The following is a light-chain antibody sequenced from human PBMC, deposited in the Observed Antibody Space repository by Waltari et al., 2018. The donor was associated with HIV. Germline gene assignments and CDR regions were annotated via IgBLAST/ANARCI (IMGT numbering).Light chain of an antibody. CDR2: DST. CDR1: QDISTW. Sequence: DIQMTQSPSSVSASVGDTVTITCRASQDISTWLAWYQQKPGEAPNLLIYDSTTLQSGVSSRFSGSGSETDFTLTISSLQPGDLATFYCQQTNTFPLTFGGGTKVEIK. CDR3: QQTNTFPLT. V-gene: IGKV1D-12*01. J-gene: IGKJ4*01.